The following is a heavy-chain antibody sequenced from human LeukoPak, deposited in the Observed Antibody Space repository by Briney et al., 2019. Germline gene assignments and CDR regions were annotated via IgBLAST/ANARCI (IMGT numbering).Heavy chain of an antibody. CDR2: INSSGSI. CDR1: GGSFSGYY. J-gene: IGHJ4*02. CDR3: ARSRIAAAGTFDY. V-gene: IGHV4-34*01. Sequence: SETLSLTCAVYGGSFSGYYWSWIRQPPGKGPEWIGEINSSGSINYNPSLKSRVTISVDMSKNQFSLKLSSVTAADTAVYYCARSRIAAAGTFDYWGQGTLVTVSS. D-gene: IGHD6-13*01.